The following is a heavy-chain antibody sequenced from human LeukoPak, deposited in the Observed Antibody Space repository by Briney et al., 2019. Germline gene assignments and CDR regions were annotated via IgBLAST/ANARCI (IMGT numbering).Heavy chain of an antibody. Sequence: SETLSLTCAVYGGSFSDYYWSWIRQPPGKGLEWIGEINHSGSTNYNPSLKSRVTISVNTSKNQFSLKLSSVTAADTAVYYCARRGSSSWFKFDPWGQGTLATVSS. J-gene: IGHJ5*02. CDR3: ARRGSSSWFKFDP. CDR1: GGSFSDYY. V-gene: IGHV4-34*01. D-gene: IGHD6-13*01. CDR2: INHSGST.